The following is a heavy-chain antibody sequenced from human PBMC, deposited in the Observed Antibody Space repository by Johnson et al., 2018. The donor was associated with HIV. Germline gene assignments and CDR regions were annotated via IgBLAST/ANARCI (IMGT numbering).Heavy chain of an antibody. D-gene: IGHD3-10*01. V-gene: IGHV3-30-3*01. CDR2: ISYGGNHK. CDR1: AFTSSSYS. Sequence: QVQLVESGGGVVQPGRSLRLSCAASAFTSSSYSMHWVRQAPGKGLAWVAVISYGGNHKYYADSVKGRFTISRDNSKNTLYLQMARLRAEDTAVYYCAKDRDYYGSGLIWGQGTMVTVSS. CDR3: AKDRDYYGSGLI. J-gene: IGHJ3*02.